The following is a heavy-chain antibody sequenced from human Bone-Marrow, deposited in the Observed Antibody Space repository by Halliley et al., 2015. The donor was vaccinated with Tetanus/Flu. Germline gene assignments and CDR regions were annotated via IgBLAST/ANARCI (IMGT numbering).Heavy chain of an antibody. J-gene: IGHJ4*02. V-gene: IGHV1-18*04. CDR3: ARSYYDSSGFPYYFDY. Sequence: QVQLVQSGAEAKKPGASVEVSCKASGYTFTSYGISWVRQAPGQGLEWMGWISAYNGNKNYAQNLQGRVTMTTDTSTSTAYMDLRSLRSDGTAVYYCARSYYDSSGFPYYFDYWGKGTLVTFTS. CDR1: GYTFTSYG. CDR2: ISAYNGNK. D-gene: IGHD3-22*01.